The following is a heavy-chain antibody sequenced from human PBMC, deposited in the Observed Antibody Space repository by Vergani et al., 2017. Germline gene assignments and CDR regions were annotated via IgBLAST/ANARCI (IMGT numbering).Heavy chain of an antibody. CDR3: ARDSGLARLVTHTIDY. D-gene: IGHD3-9*01. Sequence: QVQLVQSGAEVKKPGASVKVSCKASGYTFTSYYMHWVRQAPGQGLEWMGIINPSGGSTSYAQKFQGRVTMTRDTSTSTVYMELSSLRSEDTAVYYCARDSGLARLVTHTIDYWGQGTLVTVSS. V-gene: IGHV1-46*01. CDR2: INPSGGST. CDR1: GYTFTSYY. J-gene: IGHJ4*02.